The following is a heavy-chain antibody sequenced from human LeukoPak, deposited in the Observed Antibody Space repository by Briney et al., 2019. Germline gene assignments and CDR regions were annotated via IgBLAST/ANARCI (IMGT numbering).Heavy chain of an antibody. V-gene: IGHV3-7*01. CDR1: GFTFNSYW. Sequence: GGSLRLSCAASGFTFNSYWMSWVRQAPGPGKGLEWVAIIKDDGSEKHYVDSVEGRFTISRDNAKNSLYLQMNSLRAEDTAVYYCAKESGYSYGSLDYWGQGTLVTVSS. J-gene: IGHJ4*02. D-gene: IGHD5-18*01. CDR3: AKESGYSYGSLDY. CDR2: IKDDGSEK.